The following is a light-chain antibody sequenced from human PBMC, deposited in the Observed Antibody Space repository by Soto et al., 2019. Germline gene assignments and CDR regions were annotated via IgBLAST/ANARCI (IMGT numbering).Light chain of an antibody. Sequence: SVLAHPPSMSVSPGQSFTISCTKSGSNLGAGFAVHWYQHLPGTAPKLLIYGITNRPSGVTDRFSGSKSGTSASLAITGLHFEDEAAYSCKSYDGGLSGYVLGNGNKVNAL. J-gene: IGLJ1*01. CDR3: KSYDGGLSGYV. CDR1: GSNLGAGFA. V-gene: IGLV1-40*01. CDR2: GIT.